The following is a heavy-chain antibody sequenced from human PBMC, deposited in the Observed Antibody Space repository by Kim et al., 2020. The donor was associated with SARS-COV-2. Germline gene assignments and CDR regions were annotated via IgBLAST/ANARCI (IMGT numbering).Heavy chain of an antibody. D-gene: IGHD4-17*01. V-gene: IGHV3-23*01. Sequence: ADSVKGQFTNSRDNSKNTLYLQMNRLRAEDTAVYYCAKDILNTEDAFDIWGQGTMVTVSS. J-gene: IGHJ3*02. CDR3: AKDILNTEDAFDI.